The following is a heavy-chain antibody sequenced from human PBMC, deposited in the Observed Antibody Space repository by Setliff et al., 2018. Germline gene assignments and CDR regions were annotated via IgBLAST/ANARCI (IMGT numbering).Heavy chain of an antibody. Sequence: AAVKVSCKASGGTFSGYAFSWVRQAPGQGLEWIGGITPIFETAHYAEKFRDRVTITADKSTTTVHMELSSLTSEDTAVYFCARDSVTLGQLERRGGWHYYGMDVWGQGTTVTVSS. CDR3: ARDSVTLGQLERRGGWHYYGMDV. J-gene: IGHJ6*02. V-gene: IGHV1-69*06. CDR2: ITPIFETA. CDR1: GGTFSGYA. D-gene: IGHD1-1*01.